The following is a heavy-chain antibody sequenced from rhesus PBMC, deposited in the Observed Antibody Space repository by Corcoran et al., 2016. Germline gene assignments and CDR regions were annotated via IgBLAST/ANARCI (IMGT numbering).Heavy chain of an antibody. D-gene: IGHD6-13*01. CDR2: LEGSGGSN. CDR1: GYSISSNY. Sequence: QVQLQESGPGLVKPSETLSLNCAVSGYSISSNYWNWIRQPPGKGLGLMGGLEGSGGSNYLNPSRKSRVTLSVDTSKNQFSLKLSSVTAADTAVYYCARSPRYSSWPYFDYWGQGVLVTVSS. V-gene: IGHV4S14*01. J-gene: IGHJ4*01. CDR3: ARSPRYSSWPYFDY.